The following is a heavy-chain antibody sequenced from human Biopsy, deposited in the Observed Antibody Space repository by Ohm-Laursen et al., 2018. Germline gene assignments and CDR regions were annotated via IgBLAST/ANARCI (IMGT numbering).Heavy chain of an antibody. CDR2: IYSGGNT. D-gene: IGHD6-19*01. V-gene: IGHV4-61*01. CDR3: ARGRRTSGWPYFDN. J-gene: IGHJ4*02. CDR1: GDSLTSGPEN. Sequence: PSETLSLTWTVSGDSLTSGPENWSWIRQSPGQGLEYIGFIYSGGNTNYNPSLKNRVTMSVDTSKNQFYLKLYSVTAADTAVYYCARGRRTSGWPYFDNWGQGALVIVSP.